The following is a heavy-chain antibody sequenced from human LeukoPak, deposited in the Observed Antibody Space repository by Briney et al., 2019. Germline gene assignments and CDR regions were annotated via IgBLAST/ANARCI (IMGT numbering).Heavy chain of an antibody. Sequence: PSETLSLTCTVSGYSISSGYYWGWIRQPPGKGLEWIGSIYHSGSTYYNPSLKSRVTISVDTSKNQFSLKLSSVTAADTAVYYCARGLVVAPPGDGYYFDYWGQGTLVTVSS. V-gene: IGHV4-38-2*02. CDR3: ARGLVVAPPGDGYYFDY. CDR2: IYHSGST. CDR1: GYSISSGYY. J-gene: IGHJ4*02. D-gene: IGHD2-15*01.